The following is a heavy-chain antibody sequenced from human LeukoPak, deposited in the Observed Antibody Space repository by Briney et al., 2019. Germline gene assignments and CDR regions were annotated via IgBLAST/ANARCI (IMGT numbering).Heavy chain of an antibody. Sequence: GGSLRLSCEVSRFSFSSYAMTWFRQAPGKGLEWVSYVSDSGSSTYYADSVKGRFTISRDNDKTSVYLQMNSLRAEDTAVYYCATSPAAWFYYESSDYYGARFDNWGQGTLVTVSS. J-gene: IGHJ4*02. D-gene: IGHD3-22*01. CDR2: VSDSGSST. CDR1: RFSFSSYA. CDR3: ATSPAAWFYYESSDYYGARFDN. V-gene: IGHV3-48*01.